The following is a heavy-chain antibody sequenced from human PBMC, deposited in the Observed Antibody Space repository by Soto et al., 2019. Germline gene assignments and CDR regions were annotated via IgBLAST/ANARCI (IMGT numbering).Heavy chain of an antibody. CDR2: IIPILGIA. Sequence: QFQLVQSGAEVKKPGSSVKVSCKASGGTFSSYTISWVRQAPGQGLEWMGRIIPILGIANYAQKFQGRVTITADKSTSTAYMELSSLRSEDTAVYYCARARTGTAYYYYYYGMDVWGQGTTVTVSS. D-gene: IGHD1-7*01. CDR1: GGTFSSYT. J-gene: IGHJ6*02. V-gene: IGHV1-69*02. CDR3: ARARTGTAYYYYYYGMDV.